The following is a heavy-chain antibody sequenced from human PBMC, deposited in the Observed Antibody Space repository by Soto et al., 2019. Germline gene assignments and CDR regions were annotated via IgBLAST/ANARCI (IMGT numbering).Heavy chain of an antibody. V-gene: IGHV1-8*01. CDR2: MNPHSGNT. Sequence: QVQLVQSGAEVKKPGASVKVSCKASGYTFTSYDINWVRQATGQGLEWMGWMNPHSGNTAYAQKFQGRVTMTRNTSISTDSMELSSLRSEDTAVYYCARLKQDYAVAWGQGTLVTVSS. J-gene: IGHJ5*02. CDR3: ARLKQDYAVA. D-gene: IGHD3-16*01. CDR1: GYTFTSYD.